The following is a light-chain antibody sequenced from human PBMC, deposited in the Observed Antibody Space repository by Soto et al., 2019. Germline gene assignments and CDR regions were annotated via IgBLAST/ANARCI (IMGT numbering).Light chain of an antibody. V-gene: IGKV1-5*01. CDR3: QQYSSYWT. Sequence: DIQMTQSTSTLSASVGDRVTITCRASQSISSWLAWYQQKPGKAPKFLIYDASNLESGVPSRFSGSGSGTEFTLTISSLQPDDFATYYCQQYSSYWTFGQGTKVDIK. CDR1: QSISSW. J-gene: IGKJ1*01. CDR2: DAS.